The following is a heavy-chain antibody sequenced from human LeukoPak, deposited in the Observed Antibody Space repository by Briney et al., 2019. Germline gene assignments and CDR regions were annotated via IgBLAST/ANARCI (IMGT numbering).Heavy chain of an antibody. CDR2: ISAYNGRT. J-gene: IGHJ5*01. CDR3: GRWSPNPNDS. V-gene: IGHV1-18*01. CDR1: RYTFINHG. Sequence: ASVKVSCKASRYTFINHGISWVRQAPGQGLEWMGWISAYNGRTEYAPNLQDRVTMTTDTSTTTAYMELRSLTSDDTAVYYCGRWSPNPNDSWGQGTLVTVSS. D-gene: IGHD3-3*01.